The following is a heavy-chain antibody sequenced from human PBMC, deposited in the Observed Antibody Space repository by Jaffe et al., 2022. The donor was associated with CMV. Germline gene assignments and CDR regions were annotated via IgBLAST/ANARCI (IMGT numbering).Heavy chain of an antibody. CDR1: GGSISSGGYY. CDR3: ARASLGYCSGGSCPGHWFDP. J-gene: IGHJ5*02. Sequence: QVQLQESGPGLVKPSQTLSLTCTVSGGSISSGGYYWSWIRQHPGKGLEWIGYIYYSGSTYYNPSLKSRVTISVDTSKNQFSLKLSSVTAADTAVYYCARASLGYCSGGSCPGHWFDPWGQGTLVTVSS. V-gene: IGHV4-31*03. CDR2: IYYSGST. D-gene: IGHD2-15*01.